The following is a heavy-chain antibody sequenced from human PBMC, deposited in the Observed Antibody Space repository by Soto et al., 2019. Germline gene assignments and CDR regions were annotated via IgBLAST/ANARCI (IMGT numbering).Heavy chain of an antibody. CDR2: IYYSGST. D-gene: IGHD4-17*01. CDR1: GGSMSSGDYY. Sequence: SETLSLTCTVSGGSMSSGDYYWSWIRQPPGKGLEWIGYIYYSGSTYYNPSLKSRVTISVDTSKSQFSLKLSSVTAADTAVCYXARENRRYGDYGGWFDPWGRGTLVTVSS. CDR3: ARENRRYGDYGGWFDP. V-gene: IGHV4-30-4*01. J-gene: IGHJ5*02.